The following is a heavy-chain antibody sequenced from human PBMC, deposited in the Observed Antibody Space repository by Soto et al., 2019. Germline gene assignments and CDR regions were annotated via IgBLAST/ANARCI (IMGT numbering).Heavy chain of an antibody. V-gene: IGHV3-23*01. Sequence: PGGSLRLSCAASGFTFSSYAMSWVRQAPGKGLEWVSAISGSGGSTYYADSVKGRSTISRDNSKNTLYLQMNSLRAEDTAVYYCAKGGAVYIVATIYDDYWGQGTLVTVSS. CDR3: AKGGAVYIVATIYDDY. CDR1: GFTFSSYA. CDR2: ISGSGGST. J-gene: IGHJ4*02. D-gene: IGHD5-12*01.